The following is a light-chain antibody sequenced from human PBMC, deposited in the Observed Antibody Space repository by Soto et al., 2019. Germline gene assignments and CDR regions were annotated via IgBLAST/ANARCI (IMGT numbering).Light chain of an antibody. Sequence: IQMTQSPATLSSSFGDRVTITCRASQNIYTWLAWYQQKPGKAPKLLIYEASSLETGVPSRFSGSVSGTEVTLTINSLQNEDVSAYDCQQGYISTPTFGGGTKVDIK. CDR2: EAS. V-gene: IGKV1-5*03. CDR3: QQGYISTPT. J-gene: IGKJ4*01. CDR1: QNIYTW.